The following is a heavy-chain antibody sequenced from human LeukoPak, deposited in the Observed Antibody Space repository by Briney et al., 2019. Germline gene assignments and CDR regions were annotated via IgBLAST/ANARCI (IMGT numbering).Heavy chain of an antibody. CDR3: AREPLPWLWFGELRNWFDP. J-gene: IGHJ5*02. V-gene: IGHV3-30*04. D-gene: IGHD3-10*01. Sequence: TGGSLRLSCSASGFTFSTYAMHWVRQAPGKGLEWVAVISYDGSNKYYADSVKGRFTISRDNSKNTLYLHMNSLRAEDTAVYYCAREPLPWLWFGELRNWFDPWGQGTLVTVSS. CDR1: GFTFSTYA. CDR2: ISYDGSNK.